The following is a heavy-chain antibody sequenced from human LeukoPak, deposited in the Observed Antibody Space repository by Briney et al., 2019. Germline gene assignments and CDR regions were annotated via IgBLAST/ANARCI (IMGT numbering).Heavy chain of an antibody. D-gene: IGHD3-10*01. CDR2: ISPYNGNT. Sequence: ASVKVSCKASGYTFTNYGISWVRQAPGQGLQWMGWISPYNGNTNYVQRLQDRVTLTADTSTSTAYMELRSLRSDDTAVYYCARDLIRGVFGYWGQGTLVTVSS. J-gene: IGHJ4*02. CDR3: ARDLIRGVFGY. CDR1: GYTFTNYG. V-gene: IGHV1-18*01.